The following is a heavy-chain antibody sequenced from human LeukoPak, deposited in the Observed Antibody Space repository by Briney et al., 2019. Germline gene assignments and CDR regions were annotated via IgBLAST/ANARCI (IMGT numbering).Heavy chain of an antibody. CDR3: VTDSSGYYDHHLDY. V-gene: IGHV1-2*02. J-gene: IGHJ4*02. D-gene: IGHD3-22*01. CDR1: GYSITGYY. CDR2: INPNSGVT. Sequence: ASVSLSCKASGYSITGYYIHWVRQAPGQGPEWLGWINPNSGVTNYAQKFQGSVTMTRDTSISTAYMELSRLTSDDTAVYYCVTDSSGYYDHHLDYWGQGTLVT.